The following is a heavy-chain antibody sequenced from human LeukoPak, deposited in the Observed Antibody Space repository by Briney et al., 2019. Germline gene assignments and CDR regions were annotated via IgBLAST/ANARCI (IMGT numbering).Heavy chain of an antibody. V-gene: IGHV4-34*01. CDR3: ASLGYYDSSGYYSNDY. J-gene: IGHJ4*02. D-gene: IGHD3-22*01. CDR1: GGSFSGYY. CDR2: INHSGST. Sequence: KSSETLSLTCAVYGGSFSGYYWSWIRQPPGRGLEWIGEINHSGSTNYNPSLKSRVTISVDTSKKQFSLKLSSVTAADTAVYYCASLGYYDSSGYYSNDYWGQGTLVTVSS.